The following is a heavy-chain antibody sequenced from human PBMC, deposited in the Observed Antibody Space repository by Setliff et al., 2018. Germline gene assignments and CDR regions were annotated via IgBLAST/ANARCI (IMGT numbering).Heavy chain of an antibody. V-gene: IGHV4-59*11. D-gene: IGHD2-15*01. Sequence: SETLSLTCTVSGGSISSHYWSWIRQPPGKGLEWIGHSYYIGSTDYNPSLKSRATISIDTSKDQFSLKLISMTAADTAVYYCARTCSGSGCYAGLESWGQGTPVTVSS. CDR3: ARTCSGSGCYAGLES. J-gene: IGHJ4*02. CDR1: GGSISSHY. CDR2: SYYIGST.